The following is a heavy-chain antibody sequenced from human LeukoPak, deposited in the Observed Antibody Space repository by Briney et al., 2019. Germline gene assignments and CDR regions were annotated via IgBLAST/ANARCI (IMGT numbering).Heavy chain of an antibody. CDR1: GGSISSGSYY. CDR3: ARRARYRYNWNDLKGPFDY. D-gene: IGHD1-1*01. Sequence: SETLSLTCTVSGGSISSGSYYWSWIRQPAGKGLEWIGHIYTSGSTKYNPSLKSRVTISVDTSKNQFSLKLSSVTAADTAVYYCARRARYRYNWNDLKGPFDYWGQGTLVTVSS. J-gene: IGHJ4*02. CDR2: IYTSGST. V-gene: IGHV4-61*09.